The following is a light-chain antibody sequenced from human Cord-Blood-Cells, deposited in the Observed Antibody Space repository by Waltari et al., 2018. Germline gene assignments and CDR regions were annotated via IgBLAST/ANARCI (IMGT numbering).Light chain of an antibody. J-gene: IGKJ1*01. V-gene: IGKV1-5*03. Sequence: DIQMTQSPSTLSASVGARVTIPCRASQSISSWLAWYQQKPGKAPKLLIYKGSSLESGVPSRFSGSGSGTEFTLTISSLQPDDFATYYCQQYNSFTWTFGQGTKVEIK. CDR1: QSISSW. CDR2: KGS. CDR3: QQYNSFTWT.